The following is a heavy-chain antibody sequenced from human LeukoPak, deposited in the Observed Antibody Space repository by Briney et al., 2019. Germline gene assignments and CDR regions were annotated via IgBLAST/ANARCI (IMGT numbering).Heavy chain of an antibody. Sequence: GGSLRLSCAASGFNFSSYGMHWVRQAPGKGLEWVAVISYDGSNKYYADSVKGRFTISRDNSKNTLYLQMNSLRAEDTAVYYCAKDTYPIYDSSGYYFDYWGQGTLVTVSS. D-gene: IGHD3-22*01. CDR1: GFNFSSYG. V-gene: IGHV3-30*18. J-gene: IGHJ4*02. CDR2: ISYDGSNK. CDR3: AKDTYPIYDSSGYYFDY.